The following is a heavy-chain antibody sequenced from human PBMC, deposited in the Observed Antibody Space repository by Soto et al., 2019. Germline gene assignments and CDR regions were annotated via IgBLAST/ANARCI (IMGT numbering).Heavy chain of an antibody. V-gene: IGHV3-23*01. D-gene: IGHD6-19*01. CDR1: GFTFSNYA. CDR2: ISVSGGST. J-gene: IGHJ4*02. CDR3: EKVNQWLAYGAFDY. Sequence: PVGSLRLSCAASGFTFSNYAMSWVRRAPGKGLEWVSGISVSGGSTYFAESVKGRFAISRDNSKNTLYLQMNSLKAEDTAIYYCEKVNQWLAYGAFDYWGQGALVTVSS.